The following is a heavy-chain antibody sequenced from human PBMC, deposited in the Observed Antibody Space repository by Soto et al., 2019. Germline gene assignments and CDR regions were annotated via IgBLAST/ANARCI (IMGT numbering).Heavy chain of an antibody. D-gene: IGHD3-22*01. Sequence: SETLSLTCTVSGGSISSYYWSWIRQPPGKGLEWIGYIYYSGSTIYNPSLKSRVTISVDTSKNQFSLKLSSVTAADTAVYYCASYVSGDSSGYYYFDYWGQGTLVTVSS. J-gene: IGHJ4*02. V-gene: IGHV4-59*01. CDR3: ASYVSGDSSGYYYFDY. CDR2: IYYSGST. CDR1: GGSISSYY.